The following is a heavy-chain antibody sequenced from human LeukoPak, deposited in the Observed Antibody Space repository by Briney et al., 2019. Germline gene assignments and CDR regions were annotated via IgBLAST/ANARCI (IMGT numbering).Heavy chain of an antibody. Sequence: PGESLRLSCAASGFTFSSYGMHWVRQAPGKGLEWVAFIRYDGSNKYYADSVKGRFTISRDNSKNTLYLQMNSLRAEDTAVYYCAKLTRDRRRSSSWPPLSWGQGTLVTVSS. CDR2: IRYDGSNK. V-gene: IGHV3-30*02. CDR3: AKLTRDRRRSSSWPPLS. CDR1: GFTFSSYG. D-gene: IGHD6-13*01. J-gene: IGHJ4*02.